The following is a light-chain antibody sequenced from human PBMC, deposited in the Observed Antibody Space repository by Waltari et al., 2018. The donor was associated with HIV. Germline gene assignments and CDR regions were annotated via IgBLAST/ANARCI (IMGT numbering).Light chain of an antibody. V-gene: IGLV2-14*01. CDR3: AAWDDSLHGEL. CDR2: EVS. J-gene: IGLJ2*01. CDR1: SSDVGGYNY. Sequence: QSALTQPASVSGSPGQSITISCTGTSSDVGGYNYVSWYQQHPGKAPKLMIYEVSNRPSGFSNRFSGSKSGTSASLVISELQSQDEADYHCAAWDDSLHGELFGGGTKLTVL.